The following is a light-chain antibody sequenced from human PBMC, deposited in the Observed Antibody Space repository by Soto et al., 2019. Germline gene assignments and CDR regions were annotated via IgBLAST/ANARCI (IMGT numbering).Light chain of an antibody. CDR2: WAS. CDR3: QQYYSSLIT. J-gene: IGKJ5*01. CDR1: QSVLYSSNNKNY. V-gene: IGKV4-1*01. Sequence: DFVMTQSPDSLAVSLGEGATITCKFSQSVLYSSNNKNYLAWYQQKPGQPPKLLIYWASIRESGVPDRFSGSGSGTDFTLTISSLQAEDVAVYYCQQYYSSLITFGQGTRLEIK.